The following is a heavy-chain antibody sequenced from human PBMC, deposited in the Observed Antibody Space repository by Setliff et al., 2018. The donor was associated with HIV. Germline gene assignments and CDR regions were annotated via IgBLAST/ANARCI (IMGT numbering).Heavy chain of an antibody. J-gene: IGHJ2*01. CDR2: VYASAYN. CDR3: ARDWVTRSNYYGSGSPWYFDF. Sequence: PSETLSLTCTVSGDSIGDYYWNWIRQPDGKGLEWIGRVYASAYNNYNPSLKSRVTSSVDTSQNQFSLKLRSVNAADTAVYYCARDWVTRSNYYGSGSPWYFDFWGRGILVTVSS. CDR1: GDSIGDYY. V-gene: IGHV4-4*07. D-gene: IGHD3-10*01.